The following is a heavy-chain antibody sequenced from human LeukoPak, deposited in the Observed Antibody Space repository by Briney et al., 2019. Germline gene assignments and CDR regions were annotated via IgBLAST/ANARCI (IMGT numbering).Heavy chain of an antibody. J-gene: IGHJ4*02. CDR3: AKARYYYDSSGSDY. CDR1: GFTFSSYA. V-gene: IGHV3-23*01. D-gene: IGHD3-22*01. Sequence: GGSLRLSCAASGFTFSSYAMNWVRQAPGKGLEWVSGINNSGGSTYYADSVKGRFTISRDTSKNTLYLQMNSLRAEDTAVYYCAKARYYYDSSGSDYWGQGTLVTVSS. CDR2: INNSGGST.